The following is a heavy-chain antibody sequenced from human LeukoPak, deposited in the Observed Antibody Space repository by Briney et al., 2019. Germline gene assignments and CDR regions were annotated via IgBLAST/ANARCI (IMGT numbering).Heavy chain of an antibody. J-gene: IGHJ3*02. CDR3: ARASRAGDAFDI. CDR2: IYSGGST. V-gene: IGHV3-66*01. D-gene: IGHD6-13*01. CDR1: GFTFDDYG. Sequence: GGSLRLSCAASGFTFDDYGMSWVRQAPGKGLEWVSVIYSGGSTYYADSVKGRFIISRDNSKNTLYLQMNSLKAEDTAVYYCARASRAGDAFDIWGQGTMVTVSS.